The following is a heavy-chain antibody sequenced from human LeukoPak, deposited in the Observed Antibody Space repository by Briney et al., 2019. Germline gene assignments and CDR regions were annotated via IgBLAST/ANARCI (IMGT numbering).Heavy chain of an antibody. D-gene: IGHD4-17*01. J-gene: IGHJ4*02. Sequence: ASVKVSCKASGYTFTSYGISWVRQAPGQGLEWMGWISAYNGNTNYAQKLQGRVTTTTDTSTSTAYMELRSLRSDDTAVYYCARGGRYGDYVGYFDYWGQGTLVTVSS. V-gene: IGHV1-18*01. CDR1: GYTFTSYG. CDR2: ISAYNGNT. CDR3: ARGGRYGDYVGYFDY.